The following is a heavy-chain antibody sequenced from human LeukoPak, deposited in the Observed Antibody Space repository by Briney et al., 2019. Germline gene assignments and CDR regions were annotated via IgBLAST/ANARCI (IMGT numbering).Heavy chain of an antibody. Sequence: SETLSLTCAVYGGSFSGYYWGWIRQPPGKGLEWIGSIYHSGSTYYNPSLKSRVTISVDTSKNQFSLKLSSVTAADTAVYYCARDRDTTLVTLWFDPWGQGTLVTVSS. V-gene: IGHV4-34*01. CDR2: IYHSGST. CDR1: GGSFSGYY. CDR3: ARDRDTTLVTLWFDP. J-gene: IGHJ5*02. D-gene: IGHD4-23*01.